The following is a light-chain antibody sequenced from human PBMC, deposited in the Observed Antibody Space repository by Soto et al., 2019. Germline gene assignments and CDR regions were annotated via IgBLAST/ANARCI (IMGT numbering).Light chain of an antibody. CDR1: SSNIGSYT. Sequence: QSVLTQPPSVSGTPGQRVTISCSGSSSNIGSYTVNWYQQLPGAAPKLLIYDNDQRPSGVPDRFSGSKSGTSASLAISGLQSEDEADYHCAAWDDSLNGDWLFGGGTKVTVL. V-gene: IGLV1-44*01. CDR2: DND. J-gene: IGLJ3*02. CDR3: AAWDDSLNGDWL.